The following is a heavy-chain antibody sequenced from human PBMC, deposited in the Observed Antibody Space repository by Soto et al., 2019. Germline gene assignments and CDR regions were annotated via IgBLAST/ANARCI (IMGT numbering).Heavy chain of an antibody. CDR1: GFTVSSNY. J-gene: IGHJ3*02. D-gene: IGHD3-10*01. V-gene: IGHV3-66*01. CDR2: IYSGGST. Sequence: GGSLRLSCAASGFTVSSNYMSWVRQAPGKGLEWVSVIYSGGSTYYADSVKGRFTISRDNSKNTLYLQMNSLRAEDTAVYYCARALTTFPRPYTMVRGDNDAFDIWGQGTMVTVSS. CDR3: ARALTTFPRPYTMVRGDNDAFDI.